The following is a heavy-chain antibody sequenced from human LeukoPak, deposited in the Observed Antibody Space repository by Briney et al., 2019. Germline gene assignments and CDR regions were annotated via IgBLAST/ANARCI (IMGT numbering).Heavy chain of an antibody. J-gene: IGHJ4*02. D-gene: IGHD4-17*01. Sequence: PGGSLRLSCAASGFTVSSNFMSRVRQAPGKGLEWVSVTYSGGSTYYADSVKGRFTISRDNSRSTLYLQMNGLRAEDTAVYYCSKKGQNGDYGKPDWGQGTLVTVSS. CDR3: SKKGQNGDYGKPD. CDR2: TYSGGST. V-gene: IGHV3-53*01. CDR1: GFTVSSNF.